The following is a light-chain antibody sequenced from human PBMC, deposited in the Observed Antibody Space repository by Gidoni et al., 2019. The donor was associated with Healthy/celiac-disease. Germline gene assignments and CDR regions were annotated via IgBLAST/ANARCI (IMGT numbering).Light chain of an antibody. CDR3: QQYGSSPLT. J-gene: IGKJ4*01. Sequence: EIVLTQSPGTLSLSPGERATLSCRASQSASSSYLAWYQQKPGQAPRLLIHGASSRATGIPDRFSGSGSGTEFTLTISRLEPEDFAVYYCQQYGSSPLTFGGGTKVEIK. CDR1: QSASSSY. CDR2: GAS. V-gene: IGKV3-20*01.